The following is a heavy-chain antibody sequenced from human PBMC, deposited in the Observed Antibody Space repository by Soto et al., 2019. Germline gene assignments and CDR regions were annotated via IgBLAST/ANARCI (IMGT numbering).Heavy chain of an antibody. CDR2: IYYSGST. Sequence: SETLSLTCTVSGGSISSYYWSWIRQPPGKGLEWIGYIYYSGSTNYNPSLKSRCTLSVDTSKNQFSLKMSSLTAADTAVYYCAAYPSTYYYDSSGYDADAFDIWGQGTMVTVSS. CDR1: GGSISSYY. D-gene: IGHD3-22*01. V-gene: IGHV4-59*01. CDR3: AAYPSTYYYDSSGYDADAFDI. J-gene: IGHJ3*02.